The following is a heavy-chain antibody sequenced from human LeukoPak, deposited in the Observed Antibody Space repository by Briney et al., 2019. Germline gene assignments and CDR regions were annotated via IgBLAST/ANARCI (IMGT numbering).Heavy chain of an antibody. CDR1: GGSISSYY. J-gene: IGHJ6*02. CDR2: IYYSGST. Sequence: PSETLSLTCTVSGGSISSYYWSWVRQPPGKGLEWIGYIYYSGSTNYNPSRKSRVTISVDTSKNQFSLKLSSVTAADTAVYYCARLGNYYGMDVWGQGTTVTVSS. V-gene: IGHV4-59*08. CDR3: ARLGNYYGMDV.